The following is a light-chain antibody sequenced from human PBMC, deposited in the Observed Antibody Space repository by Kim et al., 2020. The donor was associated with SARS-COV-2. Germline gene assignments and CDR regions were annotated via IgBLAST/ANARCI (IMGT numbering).Light chain of an antibody. CDR3: QQANSVPWT. V-gene: IGKV1-12*01. Sequence: ASVGDRVTITWRASQGISSRLAWYQQTRGKAPKLLIYAASSLQSGVPSRFSGSGSGTEFTLTIRSLQPEDFATYYCQQANSVPWTFGQGTKVDIK. J-gene: IGKJ1*01. CDR1: QGISSR. CDR2: AAS.